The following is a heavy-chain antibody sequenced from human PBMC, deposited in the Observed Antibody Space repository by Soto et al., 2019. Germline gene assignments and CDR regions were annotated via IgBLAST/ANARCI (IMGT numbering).Heavy chain of an antibody. D-gene: IGHD1-1*01. CDR2: MSHSGGT. J-gene: IGHJ3*02. CDR1: GGFVSSGSYY. V-gene: IGHV4-34*01. Sequence: QVQLQQWGAGLLKPSETLSLTCAVYGGFVSSGSYYWSWIRQPPGKGLEWIGEMSHSGGTHFNPSLKSRVTISVETSKNQFSLKMSSVAAADPALYYCARVERGNATTVVDAFDIWGPGTMVTVSS. CDR3: ARVERGNATTVVDAFDI.